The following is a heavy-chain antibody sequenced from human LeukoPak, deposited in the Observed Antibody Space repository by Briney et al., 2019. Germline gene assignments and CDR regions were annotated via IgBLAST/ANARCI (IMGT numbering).Heavy chain of an antibody. CDR2: IYYSGST. V-gene: IGHV4-59*01. CDR3: ARSSGSYWY. Sequence: SETLSLTCTVSGVSISGYYWNWIRQPPGKGLEWIGYIYYSGSTNYNPSLKSRLTVSVDTSKNQFSVNLSSVTAADTAVYYCARSSGSYWYWGQGTLVTVSS. J-gene: IGHJ4*02. CDR1: GVSISGYY. D-gene: IGHD1-26*01.